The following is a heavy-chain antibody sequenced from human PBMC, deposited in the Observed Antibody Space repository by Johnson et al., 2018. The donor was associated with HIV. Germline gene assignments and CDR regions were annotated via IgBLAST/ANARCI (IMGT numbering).Heavy chain of an antibody. Sequence: MLLVESGGGVVQPGRSLRLSCAASGFTFSDYGMHWVRQAPGKGLEWVSYISSSGSTLYYADSVKGRFTISRDNAKNSLSLQMNILTAEDTAVYYCARAPEVRGIDAFDIWGQGTMVTVSS. V-gene: IGHV3-48*04. CDR3: ARAPEVRGIDAFDI. CDR1: GFTFSDYG. D-gene: IGHD3-10*01. CDR2: ISSSGSTL. J-gene: IGHJ3*02.